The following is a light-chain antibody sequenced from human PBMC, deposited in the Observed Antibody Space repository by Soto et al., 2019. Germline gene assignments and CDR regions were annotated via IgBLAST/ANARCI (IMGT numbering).Light chain of an antibody. V-gene: IGKV4-1*01. J-gene: IGKJ1*01. Sequence: DIVITHSPDSLAVSLGERAAINCRSSQSVLSSPNNNNYLAWYQQTQGQPPKXXIYWASTRESGVPERFISSGAGTDCTRPISSLQAEDVSVDYCQQYYSTPRTFGQGTKVDIK. CDR3: QQYYSTPRT. CDR2: WAS. CDR1: QSVLSSPNNNNY.